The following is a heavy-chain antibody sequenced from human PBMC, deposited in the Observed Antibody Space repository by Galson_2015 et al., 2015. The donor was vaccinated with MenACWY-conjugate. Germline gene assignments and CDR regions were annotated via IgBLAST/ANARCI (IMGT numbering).Heavy chain of an antibody. D-gene: IGHD2-2*01. CDR2: INSDGSAA. CDR1: GFTFSRYW. CDR3: ATYCSSPSCYANGAY. V-gene: IGHV3-74*01. J-gene: IGHJ4*02. Sequence: LRLSCAASGFTFSRYWLHWVRQSPGKGLVWVSRINSDGSAADYADSVKGRFTISRDNAKNTLYLQMNSLRAEDTAFYYCATYCSSPSCYANGAYWGQGTLVTVSS.